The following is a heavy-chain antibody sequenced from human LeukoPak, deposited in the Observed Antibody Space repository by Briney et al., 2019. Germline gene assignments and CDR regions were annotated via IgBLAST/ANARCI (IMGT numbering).Heavy chain of an antibody. CDR1: GFTFSSYA. V-gene: IGHV3-30-3*01. CDR3: AKDRGDRLYYYYGTDV. D-gene: IGHD2-21*02. CDR2: ISYDGSNK. Sequence: PGGSLRLSCAASGFTFSSYAMHWVRQAPGKGLEWVAVISYDGSNKYYADSVKGRFTISRDNSKNTLYLQMNSLRAEDTAVYYCAKDRGDRLYYYYGTDVWGQGTTVTVSS. J-gene: IGHJ6*02.